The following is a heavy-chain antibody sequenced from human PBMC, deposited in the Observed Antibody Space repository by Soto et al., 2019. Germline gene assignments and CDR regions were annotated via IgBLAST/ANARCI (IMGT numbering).Heavy chain of an antibody. CDR2: VSAYNGNN. CDR3: ARDGPMDRAFDI. Sequence: QVQLVQSGAEVEKPGASVKVSCKASGYTFTSYGISWGRQAPGQGLGWMGWVSAYNGNNNYAQKLQGRVTMTTDTSTSTAYMELRSLRSDDTAVYYCARDGPMDRAFDIWGQGTMVTVSS. V-gene: IGHV1-18*01. J-gene: IGHJ3*02. CDR1: GYTFTSYG. D-gene: IGHD3-10*01.